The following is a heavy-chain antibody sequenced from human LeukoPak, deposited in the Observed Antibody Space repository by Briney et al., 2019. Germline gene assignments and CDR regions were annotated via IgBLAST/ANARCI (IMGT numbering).Heavy chain of an antibody. V-gene: IGHV1-2*02. J-gene: IGHJ5*02. D-gene: IGHD3-9*01. CDR1: GYTFTGYY. CDR2: INPNSGGT. Sequence: GASVKASCKASGYTFTGYYMHWVRQAPGQGLEWMGWINPNSGGTNYAQKFQGRVTMTRDTSISTAYMELSRLRSDDTAVYYCARDFNYDILTGYSSNWFDPWGQGTLVTVSS. CDR3: ARDFNYDILTGYSSNWFDP.